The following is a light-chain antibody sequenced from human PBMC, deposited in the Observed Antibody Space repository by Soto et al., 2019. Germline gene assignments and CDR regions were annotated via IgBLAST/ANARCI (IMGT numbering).Light chain of an antibody. CDR2: KAS. V-gene: IGKV1-5*03. Sequence: DIQMTQSPSTLSASVGDRVTITCRASQSISHWLAWYQQKPGKAPKLLIYKASSLESGVPSRFSGSGSGKEFTLTISSLQPDDFATYYCQQYNSYSYTFGQGTKLEIK. CDR3: QQYNSYSYT. CDR1: QSISHW. J-gene: IGKJ2*01.